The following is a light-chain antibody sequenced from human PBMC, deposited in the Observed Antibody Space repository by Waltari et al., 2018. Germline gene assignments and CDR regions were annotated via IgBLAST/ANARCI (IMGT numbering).Light chain of an antibody. CDR3: SSYTTTSTYV. CDR1: SSDVAGYNY. J-gene: IGLJ1*01. V-gene: IGLV2-14*01. Sequence: QSALTQPASASGSPGQSITVSSTGPSSDVAGYNYVSWYQLHPGKAPQLINYEVTDRPSGISNRFSGSKSGNTASLTIAGLQTEDEADYYCSSYTTTSTYVFGSGTKVTVL. CDR2: EVT.